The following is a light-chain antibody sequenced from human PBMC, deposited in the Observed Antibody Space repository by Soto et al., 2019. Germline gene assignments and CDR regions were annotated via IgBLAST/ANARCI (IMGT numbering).Light chain of an antibody. Sequence: DIQMSQSPSTLSPSVGDRVTISCRASQSISNWLAWYQQKPGEAPELLLYRASNLQSGVPSRFSGSGSGTEFTLTISSLQTDDFATYYCQQYHRYPYSFGPGTKLEI. CDR2: RAS. V-gene: IGKV1-5*03. CDR1: QSISNW. CDR3: QQYHRYPYS. J-gene: IGKJ2*01.